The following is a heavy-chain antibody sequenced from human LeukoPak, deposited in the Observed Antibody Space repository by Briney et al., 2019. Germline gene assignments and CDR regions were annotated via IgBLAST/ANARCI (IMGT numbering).Heavy chain of an antibody. CDR2: IYYSGST. D-gene: IGHD6-13*01. Sequence: GSLRLSCAASGFTFSSYSMNWVRQAPGKGLEWIGSIYYSGSTYYNPSLKSRVTISVDTSKNQFSLKLSSVTAADTGVYYCARHGEPRAAACLFDYWGQGTLVTVSS. CDR1: GFTFSSYSMN. CDR3: ARHGEPRAAACLFDY. V-gene: IGHV4-39*01. J-gene: IGHJ4*02.